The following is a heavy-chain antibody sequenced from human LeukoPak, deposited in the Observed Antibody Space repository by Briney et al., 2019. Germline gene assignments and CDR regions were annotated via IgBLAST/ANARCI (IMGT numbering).Heavy chain of an antibody. V-gene: IGHV4-61*08. CDR3: ARVPPYDFWSGYYRPNYGMDV. Sequence: SETLSLTCTVSGGSISSGDYYWSWIRQPPGKGLEWIGYIYYSGSTNYNPSLKSRVTISVDTSKNQFSLKLSSVTAADTAVYYCARVPPYDFWSGYYRPNYGMDVWGQGTTVTVSS. J-gene: IGHJ6*02. D-gene: IGHD3-3*01. CDR1: GGSISSGDYY. CDR2: IYYSGST.